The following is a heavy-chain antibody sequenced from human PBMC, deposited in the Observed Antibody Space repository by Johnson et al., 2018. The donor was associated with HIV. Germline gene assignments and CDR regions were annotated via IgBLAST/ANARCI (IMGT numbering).Heavy chain of an antibody. CDR3: ARASDAFDI. V-gene: IGHV3-30*04. CDR2: ISYDGSNK. CDR1: GFTFSDYS. Sequence: QVHLVESGGGLVKPGGSLRVSCAASGFTFSDYSMSWIRQAPGKGLEWVAVISYDGSNKYYADSVKGRFTISRDNSKNTLYLQMNSLRAEDTAVYYCARASDAFDIWGQGTMVTVSS. J-gene: IGHJ3*02.